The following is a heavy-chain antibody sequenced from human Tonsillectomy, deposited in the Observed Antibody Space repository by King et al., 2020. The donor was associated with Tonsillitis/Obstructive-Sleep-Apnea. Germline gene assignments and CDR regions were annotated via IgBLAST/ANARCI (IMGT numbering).Heavy chain of an antibody. D-gene: IGHD3-3*01. CDR2: INHSGST. J-gene: IGHJ4*02. CDR3: ATRNYDFWSGYYKTFDY. CDR1: GGSFSGYY. Sequence: VQLLQWGAGLLKPSETLSLTCAVYGGSFSGYYWSWIRQPPGKGLEWIGEINHSGSTNYNPSLKSRVTISVDTSKNQFSLKLSSVTAADTAVYYCATRNYDFWSGYYKTFDYWGQGTLVTVSS. V-gene: IGHV4-34*01.